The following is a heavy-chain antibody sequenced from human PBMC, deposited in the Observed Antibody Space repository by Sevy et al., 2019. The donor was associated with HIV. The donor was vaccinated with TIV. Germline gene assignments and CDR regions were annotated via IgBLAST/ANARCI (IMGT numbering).Heavy chain of an antibody. CDR1: GFTFSDYY. D-gene: IGHD2-15*01. Sequence: GGSLRLPCAASGFTFSDYYMSWIRQAPGKGLEWVSYISSSGSTIYYADSVKGRFTISRDNAKNSLYLQMNSLRAEDTAVYYCAREFGSCSGGSCQTYHWGQGTLVTVSS. CDR2: ISSSGSTI. V-gene: IGHV3-11*01. CDR3: AREFGSCSGGSCQTYH. J-gene: IGHJ5*02.